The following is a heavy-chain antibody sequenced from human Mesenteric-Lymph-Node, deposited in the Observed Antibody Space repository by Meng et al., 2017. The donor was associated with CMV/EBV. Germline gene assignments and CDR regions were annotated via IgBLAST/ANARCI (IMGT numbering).Heavy chain of an antibody. CDR3: AKLGDCSTTSCYRGFLGY. Sequence: GGSLRLSCAASGFSFSTYGMSWVRQAPGEGLEWVSGISGSSDNTNYADSVKGRFTISRDNSKNTLYLQMNSLRAEDTAVYYCAKLGDCSTTSCYRGFLGYWGQGTLVTVSS. V-gene: IGHV3-23*01. J-gene: IGHJ4*02. D-gene: IGHD2-2*01. CDR1: GFSFSTYG. CDR2: ISGSSDNT.